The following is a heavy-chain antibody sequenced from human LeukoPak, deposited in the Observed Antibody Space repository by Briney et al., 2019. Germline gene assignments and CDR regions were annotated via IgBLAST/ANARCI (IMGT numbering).Heavy chain of an antibody. D-gene: IGHD5-12*01. CDR3: ARPPREETTISPFEF. V-gene: IGHV3-30-3*01. J-gene: IGHJ4*02. Sequence: GGSLRLSCAASGFTLSNYAIHWVRQAPGKGLEWVALLSYDGSITYYADSVKGRFSISRDISMHTVYLQMNSLRAEDTALYYCARPPREETTISPFEFWGQGALVTVSS. CDR2: LSYDGSIT. CDR1: GFTLSNYA.